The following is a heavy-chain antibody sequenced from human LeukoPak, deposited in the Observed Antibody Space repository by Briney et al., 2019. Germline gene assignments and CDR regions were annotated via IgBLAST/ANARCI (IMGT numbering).Heavy chain of an antibody. J-gene: IGHJ4*02. V-gene: IGHV4-59*01. Sequence: SETLSLTCTVSGGSISSYYWSWIRQPPGEGLEWIGYIYYSGSTNYNPSLKSRVTISVDTSKNQFSLKLASVTAADTAVYYCARGVPEYYDFWSGYFYYFDYWGQGTLVTVSS. CDR2: IYYSGST. CDR1: GGSISSYY. D-gene: IGHD3-3*01. CDR3: ARGVPEYYDFWSGYFYYFDY.